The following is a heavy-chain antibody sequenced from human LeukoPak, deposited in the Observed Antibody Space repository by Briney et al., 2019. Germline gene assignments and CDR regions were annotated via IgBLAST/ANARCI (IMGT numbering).Heavy chain of an antibody. J-gene: IGHJ5*02. Sequence: SETLSLTCAVYGGSFSGYYWSWIRQPPGKGLEWIGEINHSGSTNYNPSLKSRVTISVDTSKNQFSLKLSSVTAADTAVYYCARAPSDRRFWSGRTTHTPRFDPWGQGTLVTVSS. CDR3: ARAPSDRRFWSGRTTHTPRFDP. CDR1: GGSFSGYY. D-gene: IGHD3-3*01. V-gene: IGHV4-34*01. CDR2: INHSGST.